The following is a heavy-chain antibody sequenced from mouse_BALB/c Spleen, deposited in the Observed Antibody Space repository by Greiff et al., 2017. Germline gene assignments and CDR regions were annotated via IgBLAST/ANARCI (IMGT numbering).Heavy chain of an antibody. CDR2: ISSGSSTI. Sequence: EVKLQESGGGLVQPGGSRKLSCAASGFTFSSFGMHWVRQAPEKGLEWVAYISSGSSTIYYADTVKGRFTISRDNPKNTLFLQMTSLRSEDTAMYYCARGAGTAMDYWGQGTSVTVSS. J-gene: IGHJ4*01. V-gene: IGHV5-17*02. CDR1: GFTFSSFG. D-gene: IGHD4-1*01. CDR3: ARGAGTAMDY.